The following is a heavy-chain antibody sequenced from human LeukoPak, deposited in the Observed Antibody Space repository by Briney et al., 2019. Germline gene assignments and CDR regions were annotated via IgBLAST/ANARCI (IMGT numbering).Heavy chain of an antibody. D-gene: IGHD1-1*01. CDR1: GGSISSYN. CDR3: ARHSAGTTKDY. CDR2: ISYSGST. Sequence: TSETLSLTCTVFGGSISSYNWSWIRQPPGKGLEWIGFISYSGSTNYNPSLKSRVTISRDTSKNQFSLKLNSVTAADTAVFYCARHSAGTTKDYWGQGTLVTVSS. V-gene: IGHV4-59*08. J-gene: IGHJ4*02.